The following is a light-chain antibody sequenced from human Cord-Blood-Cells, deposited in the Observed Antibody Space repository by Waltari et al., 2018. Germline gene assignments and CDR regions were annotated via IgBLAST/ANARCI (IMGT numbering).Light chain of an antibody. Sequence: DIQMTQSRSSLSASVGDRVTITCRASQSISSYLNWYQQKPGKAPKLLIYAASSLQSGVPSRFSGSGSATDFTLTISSLQPEDFATYYCQQSYSTPYSFGQGTKLEIK. J-gene: IGKJ2*01. V-gene: IGKV1-39*01. CDR1: QSISSY. CDR3: QQSYSTPYS. CDR2: AAS.